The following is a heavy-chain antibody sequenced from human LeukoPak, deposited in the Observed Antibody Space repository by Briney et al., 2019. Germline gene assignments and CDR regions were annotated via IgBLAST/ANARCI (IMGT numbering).Heavy chain of an antibody. Sequence: GRSLRLSCAASGFTFSSYAMHWVRQAPGKGLEWVASINQPGSQKYHVDSVKGRFTISRDNARNSLFLQMNSLTADDTAVYYCARGLGKGSSDYWGQGTLVTVSS. CDR1: GFTFSSYA. V-gene: IGHV3-7*03. CDR2: INQPGSQK. CDR3: ARGLGKGSSDY. J-gene: IGHJ4*02. D-gene: IGHD6-6*01.